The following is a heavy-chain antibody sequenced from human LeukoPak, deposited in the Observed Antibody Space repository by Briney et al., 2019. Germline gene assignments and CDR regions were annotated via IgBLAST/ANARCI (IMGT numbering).Heavy chain of an antibody. D-gene: IGHD2/OR15-2a*01. CDR1: GGSISSYY. V-gene: IGHV4-4*07. J-gene: IGHJ5*02. Sequence: SETLSLTCTVSGGSISSYYWSWIRQSAGKGLEWIGRISPSGTTHYNPSLGSRVTMSVDTSNNYFSLRLSSVTAADTAVYYCARDFYASGFYFWFDPWGQGILVTVSS. CDR3: ARDFYASGFYFWFDP. CDR2: ISPSGTT.